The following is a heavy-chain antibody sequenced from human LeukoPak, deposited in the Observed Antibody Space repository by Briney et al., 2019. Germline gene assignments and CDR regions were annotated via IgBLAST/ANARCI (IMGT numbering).Heavy chain of an antibody. CDR1: GFSISSGYYW. D-gene: IGHD3-10*01. J-gene: IGHJ4*02. CDR3: AHTGGLWFGVY. V-gene: IGHV2-5*02. Sequence: TLSLTCAVSGFSISSGYYWGWIRQPPGKALEWLALIYWDDDKRYSPSLRSRLTITKDTSKNQVVLTMTNMDPVDTATYYCAHTGGLWFGVYWGQGTLVTVSS. CDR2: IYWDDDK.